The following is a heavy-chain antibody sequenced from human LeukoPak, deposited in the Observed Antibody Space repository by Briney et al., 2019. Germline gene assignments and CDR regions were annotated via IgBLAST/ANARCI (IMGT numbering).Heavy chain of an antibody. V-gene: IGHV4-34*01. J-gene: IGHJ4*02. CDR2: INHSGST. CDR1: GGSFSGYY. D-gene: IGHD1-26*01. Sequence: SETLSLTCAVYGGSFSGYYWSWIRQPPGKGLEWIGEINHSGSTNYNPSLKSRVTISVDTSKNQFSLKLSSVTAADTAVYYCASSPLGATLPGYFDYWGQGTLVTVSS. CDR3: ASSPLGATLPGYFDY.